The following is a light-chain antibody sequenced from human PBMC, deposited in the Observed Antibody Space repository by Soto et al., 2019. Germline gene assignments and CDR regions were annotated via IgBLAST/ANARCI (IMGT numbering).Light chain of an antibody. Sequence: IQLTQSPSSLSASVGDRVTITFGASQGINSYSAWYQQKPGKVPQXXIYEASILQSGVPSRFSGSGSGTDFTLTISSLQAEDFATYYCQQTRSYPSTFGGGTKVDI. CDR3: QQTRSYPST. V-gene: IGKV1-9*01. J-gene: IGKJ4*01. CDR1: QGINSY. CDR2: EAS.